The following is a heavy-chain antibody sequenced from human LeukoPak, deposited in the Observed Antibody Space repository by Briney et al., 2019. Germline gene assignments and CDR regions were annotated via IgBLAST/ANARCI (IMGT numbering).Heavy chain of an antibody. CDR1: GFTFGNSW. CDR2: IKTKQDGGTT. Sequence: GGSLRLACAASGFTFGNSWMNWVRQSPGKGREWVGRIKTKQDGGTTDYATPLKGRFTISIDDSRNTLYMQMNSLRTDDTAIYYCTAIREYCDSAGCYSPYFYYYMDVWGKGTTVAVSS. J-gene: IGHJ6*03. V-gene: IGHV3-15*07. D-gene: IGHD2-15*01. CDR3: TAIREYCDSAGCYSPYFYYYMDV.